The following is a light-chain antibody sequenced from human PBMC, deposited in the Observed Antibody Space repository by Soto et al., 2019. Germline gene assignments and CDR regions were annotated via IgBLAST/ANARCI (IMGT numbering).Light chain of an antibody. CDR2: EVT. V-gene: IGLV2-14*01. J-gene: IGLJ2*01. CDR3: SSYTTSTTLGVL. CDR1: SSDAGGYNY. Sequence: QSALTQPASVSGSPGQSITISCTGTSSDAGGYNYVSWYQQHPGKAPKLMIYEVTNRPSGVSNRFSGSKSGNTASLTISGLQAEDEADYYCSSYTTSTTLGVLFGGGTQLTVL.